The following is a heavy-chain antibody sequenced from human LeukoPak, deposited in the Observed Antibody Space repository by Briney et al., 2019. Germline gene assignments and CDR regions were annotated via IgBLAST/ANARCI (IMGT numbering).Heavy chain of an antibody. Sequence: GGSLRPSCATSGFTFNEYSMNWVRQAPGKGLEWVSSIISGSGNIYYADSVKGRFTISRDNAKNSLYLQMNSLRADDTAVYYCARDRWELPHYYYYGLDVWGQGTTVTVSS. V-gene: IGHV3-21*01. CDR1: GFTFNEYS. CDR2: IISGSGNI. J-gene: IGHJ6*02. D-gene: IGHD1-26*01. CDR3: ARDRWELPHYYYYGLDV.